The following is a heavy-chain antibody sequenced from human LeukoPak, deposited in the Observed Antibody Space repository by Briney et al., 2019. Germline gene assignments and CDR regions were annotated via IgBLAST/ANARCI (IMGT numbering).Heavy chain of an antibody. CDR3: ARVPGLSYFDY. Sequence: GGSLRLSCAASGFTFSSYGMHWVRQAPGKGLEWVAVIWYDGSNKYYADSVKGRFTISRDNSKNTLYLQMNSLGAEDTAVYYCARVPGLSYFDYWGQGTLVTVSS. J-gene: IGHJ4*02. V-gene: IGHV3-33*01. CDR1: GFTFSSYG. CDR2: IWYDGSNK.